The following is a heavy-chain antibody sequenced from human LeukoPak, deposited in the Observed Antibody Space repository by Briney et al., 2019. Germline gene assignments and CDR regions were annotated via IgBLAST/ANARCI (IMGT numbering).Heavy chain of an antibody. V-gene: IGHV3-11*01. CDR2: ISSSGSTI. CDR3: AKRGVVIRVVLVGFHKEAYYFDS. CDR1: GFTLSDYY. D-gene: IGHD3-10*01. J-gene: IGHJ4*02. Sequence: TGGSLRLSCAASGFTLSDYYTSWIRQAPGKGLEWVSYISSSGSTIYYADSVKGRFTISRDNAKNSLYLQMNSLRAEDTAVYFCAKRGVVIRVVLVGFHKEAYYFDSWGQGALVTVSS.